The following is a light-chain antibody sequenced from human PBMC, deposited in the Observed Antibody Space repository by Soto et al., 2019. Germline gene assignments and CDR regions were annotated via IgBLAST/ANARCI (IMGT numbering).Light chain of an antibody. CDR3: QQSYSTPRT. Sequence: DIQMTQSPSSLSASVGDRVTITCRASQSISNYLNWYQQKPGKAPKLLIYAASRLQSGVPSRFSGSGSGTDFTLTFSSLQPEDSATYYCQQSYSTPRTFGQGTKVDIK. J-gene: IGKJ1*01. CDR1: QSISNY. CDR2: AAS. V-gene: IGKV1-39*01.